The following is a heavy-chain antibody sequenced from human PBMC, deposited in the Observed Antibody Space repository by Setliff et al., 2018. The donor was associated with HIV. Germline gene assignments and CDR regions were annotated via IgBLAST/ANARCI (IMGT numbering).Heavy chain of an antibody. CDR3: AKVDDGQCNTFNCRDFDY. J-gene: IGHJ4*02. D-gene: IGHD1-1*01. V-gene: IGHV3-23*05. CDR2: IDPTGTYA. CDR1: GLTLSTYS. Sequence: SLRLSCAASGLTLSTYSMSWVRQAPGKGLQWVSAIDPTGTYAYYADAVKGRFTISRDNFRNTLSLQMNSLTAEDSAIYYCAKVDDGQCNTFNCRDFDYWGRGTLVTVSS.